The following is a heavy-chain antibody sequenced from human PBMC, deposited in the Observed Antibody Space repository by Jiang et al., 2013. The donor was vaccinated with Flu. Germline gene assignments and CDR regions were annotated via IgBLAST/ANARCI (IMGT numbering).Heavy chain of an antibody. V-gene: IGHV4-61*01. CDR3: ARVRDDYGGNPNWYFDL. D-gene: IGHD4-23*01. CDR2: IYYSGST. J-gene: IGHJ2*01. Sequence: LLKPSETLSLTCTVSGGSVSSGSYYWSWIRQPPGKGLEWIGYIYYSGSTNYNPSLKSRVTISVDTSKNQFSLKLSSVTAADTAVYYCARVRDDYGGNPNWYFDLWGRGTLVTVSS. CDR1: GGSVSSGSYY.